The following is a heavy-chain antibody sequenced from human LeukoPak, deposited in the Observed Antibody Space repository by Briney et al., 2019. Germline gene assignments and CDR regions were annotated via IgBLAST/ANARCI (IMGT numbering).Heavy chain of an antibody. CDR1: GGSFSGYY. Sequence: SETLSLTCAVYGGSFSGYYWSWIRQPPGKGLEWIGEINHSGSTNYNPSLKSRVTISVDTSKNQFSLKLSSVTAADTAVHYCARGSPFFPFDYWGQRTLVTVSS. D-gene: IGHD3-3*01. CDR3: ARGSPFFPFDY. V-gene: IGHV4-34*01. CDR2: INHSGST. J-gene: IGHJ4*02.